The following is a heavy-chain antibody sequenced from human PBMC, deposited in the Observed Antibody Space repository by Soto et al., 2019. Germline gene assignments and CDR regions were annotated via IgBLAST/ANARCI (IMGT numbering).Heavy chain of an antibody. D-gene: IGHD3-3*01. CDR3: AKDTLWSGYTYNMDV. J-gene: IGHJ6*02. CDR2: ISGSGGST. V-gene: IGHV3-23*01. CDR1: GFTFNNYA. Sequence: GGSLRLSCAASGFTFNNYAMSWVRQAPGKGLEWVSGISGSGGSTYYADSVKGRFTISRDNSKNILYVQMNSLRVEDTAVYYCAKDTLWSGYTYNMDVCGQGPMVTVSS.